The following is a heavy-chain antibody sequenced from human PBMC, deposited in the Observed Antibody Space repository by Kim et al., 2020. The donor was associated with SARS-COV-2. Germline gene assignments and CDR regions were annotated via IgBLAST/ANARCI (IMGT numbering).Heavy chain of an antibody. CDR3: ARDQNSEYGMDV. D-gene: IGHD2-21*01. V-gene: IGHV3-11*04. Sequence: YYADSVKGRFTSSRDNAKNSLYLQMNSLRAEDTAVYYCARDQNSEYGMDVWGQGTTVTVSS. J-gene: IGHJ6*02.